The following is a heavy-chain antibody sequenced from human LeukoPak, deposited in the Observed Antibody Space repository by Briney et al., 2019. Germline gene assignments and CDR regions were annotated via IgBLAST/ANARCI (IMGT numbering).Heavy chain of an antibody. CDR2: IYSGGST. CDR1: GFTVSSHY. J-gene: IGHJ5*02. Sequence: GGSLRLSCAASGFTVSSHYMSWVRQAPGKGLEWVSVIYSGGSTYYADSVKGRFTISRDNSKNTLYLQMNSLRAEDTAVYYCARSPGYSSSWFAAWGQGTLVTVSS. CDR3: ARSPGYSSSWFAA. D-gene: IGHD6-19*01. V-gene: IGHV3-53*01.